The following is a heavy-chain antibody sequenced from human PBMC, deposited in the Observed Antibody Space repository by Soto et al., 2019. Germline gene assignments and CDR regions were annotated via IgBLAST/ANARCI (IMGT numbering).Heavy chain of an antibody. CDR1: GFTFSSYS. CDR3: ASDILTGYYKVGSDAFDI. CDR2: ISSSSSTI. Sequence: GGSLRLSCAASGFTFSSYSMNWVRQAPGKGLEWGSYISSSSSTIYYADSVKGRFTISRDNAKNSLYLQMNSLRDEDTAVYYCASDILTGYYKVGSDAFDIWGQGTMVTVSS. J-gene: IGHJ3*02. V-gene: IGHV3-48*02. D-gene: IGHD3-9*01.